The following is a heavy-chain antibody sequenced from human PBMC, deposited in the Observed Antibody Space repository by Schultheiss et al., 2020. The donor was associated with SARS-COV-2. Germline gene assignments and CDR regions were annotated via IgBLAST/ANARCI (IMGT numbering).Heavy chain of an antibody. CDR1: GFTFSSYA. J-gene: IGHJ3*02. CDR3: AKVMYNWNDDAFDI. D-gene: IGHD1-1*01. CDR2: ISSSSSTI. V-gene: IGHV3-48*04. Sequence: GGSLRLSCAASGFTFSSYAMSWVRQAPGKGLEWVSYISSSSSTIYYADSVKGRFTISRDNAKNTLYLQMNSLRAEDTAVYYCAKVMYNWNDDAFDIWGQGTMVTVSS.